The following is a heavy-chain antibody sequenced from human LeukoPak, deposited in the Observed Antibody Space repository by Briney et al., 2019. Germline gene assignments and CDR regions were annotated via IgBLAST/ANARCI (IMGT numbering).Heavy chain of an antibody. D-gene: IGHD6-6*01. CDR1: GGSISSSSYY. Sequence: SETLSLTCTVSGGSISSSSYYWGWIRQPPGKGLEWIGSIYYSGSTYYNPSLKSRVTISVDTSKNQFSLKLSSVTAADTAVYDCAKVSSSSLDYWGQGTLVTVSS. V-gene: IGHV4-39*07. CDR3: AKVSSSSLDY. J-gene: IGHJ4*02. CDR2: IYYSGST.